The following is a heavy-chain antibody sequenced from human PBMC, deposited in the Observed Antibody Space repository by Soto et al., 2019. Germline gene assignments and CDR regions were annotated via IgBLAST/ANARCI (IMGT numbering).Heavy chain of an antibody. D-gene: IGHD6-19*01. Sequence: EVQLLESGGGLVQPGGSPRLSCAASGFTFSSYAMNWVRQAPGKGLEWVSGISGSGGSTYYADSVKGRFTISRDNSKNTLYLQMNSLRAEDTAVYYCAKQWLVRGYFDYWGQGTLVTVSS. CDR1: GFTFSSYA. J-gene: IGHJ4*02. CDR2: ISGSGGST. CDR3: AKQWLVRGYFDY. V-gene: IGHV3-23*01.